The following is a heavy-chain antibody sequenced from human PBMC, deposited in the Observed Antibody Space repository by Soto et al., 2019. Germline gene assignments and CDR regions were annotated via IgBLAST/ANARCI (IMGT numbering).Heavy chain of an antibody. CDR1: GGSFSGYY. Sequence: PSETLSLTCAVYGGSFSGYYWSWIRQPPGKGLEWIGYIYYSGSTNYNPSLKSRVTISVDTSKNQFSLKLSSVTAADTAVYYCAREDEYYGSGSYRGFQYWGQGTPVNVAS. J-gene: IGHJ1*01. CDR3: AREDEYYGSGSYRGFQY. V-gene: IGHV4-59*01. D-gene: IGHD3-10*01. CDR2: IYYSGST.